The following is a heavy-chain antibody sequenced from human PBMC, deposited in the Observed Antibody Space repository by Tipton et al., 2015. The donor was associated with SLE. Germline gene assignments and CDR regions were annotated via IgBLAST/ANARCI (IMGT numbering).Heavy chain of an antibody. Sequence: QSGAEVKKPGASVKVSCKASGYTFTSYGISWVRQAPGQGLEWMGWVSGYNGNTNYAQKFQGRVTMTTDTSTSTAYMELRSLTSDDTAVYYCARGGGVVIILIADWYFDLWGRGTLVTVSS. CDR2: VSGYNGNT. J-gene: IGHJ2*01. CDR1: GYTFTSYG. CDR3: ARGGGVVIILIADWYFDL. D-gene: IGHD2-21*01. V-gene: IGHV1-18*01.